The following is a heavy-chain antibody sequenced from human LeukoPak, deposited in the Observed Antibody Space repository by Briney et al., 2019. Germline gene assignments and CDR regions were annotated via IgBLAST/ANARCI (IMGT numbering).Heavy chain of an antibody. D-gene: IGHD1-26*01. Sequence: GGSLRLSCAASGFPASDYYMDWVRQTPGKGLEWVGRSRNKANSYTTDFAATVKGRFTISRDESKNSLFLQMNSLKTEDTAVYYCVRVPSGGAFDIWGQGTMVTVSS. J-gene: IGHJ3*02. CDR3: VRVPSGGAFDI. CDR2: SRNKANSYTT. V-gene: IGHV3-72*01. CDR1: GFPASDYY.